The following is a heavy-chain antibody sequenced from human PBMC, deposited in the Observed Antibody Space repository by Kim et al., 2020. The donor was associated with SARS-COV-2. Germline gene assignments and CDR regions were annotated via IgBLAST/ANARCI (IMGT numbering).Heavy chain of an antibody. CDR1: GFIFSNSG. J-gene: IGHJ5*02. Sequence: GGSLRLSCAASGFIFSNSGMHWVRQAPGKRLEWVSVIRIDGGNISYADSVKGRFTISIDNAKNTLSLQMNSLRVDDTAVYYCARDDLMGKTGQFDPWGQGTLVIVSS. D-gene: IGHD2-8*01. CDR3: ARDDLMGKTGQFDP. V-gene: IGHV3-33*08. CDR2: IRIDGGNI.